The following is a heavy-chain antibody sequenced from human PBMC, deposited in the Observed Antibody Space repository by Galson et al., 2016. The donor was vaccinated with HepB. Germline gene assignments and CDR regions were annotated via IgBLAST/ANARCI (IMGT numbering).Heavy chain of an antibody. D-gene: IGHD6-13*01. Sequence: GSLRLSCAASGFTFSSYEMNWVRQAPGKGLEWVSYISSSGSTINYADSVKGRFTISRDNAKNSLYLQMNSLRAEDTAVYYCARDRSSWRLYYYYGMDVWGQGTTVTVSS. CDR2: ISSSGSTI. V-gene: IGHV3-48*03. CDR3: ARDRSSWRLYYYYGMDV. CDR1: GFTFSSYE. J-gene: IGHJ6*02.